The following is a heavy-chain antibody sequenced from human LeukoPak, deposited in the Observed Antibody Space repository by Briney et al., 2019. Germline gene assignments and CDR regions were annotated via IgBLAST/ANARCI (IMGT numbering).Heavy chain of an antibody. J-gene: IGHJ4*02. Sequence: SSETLSLTCTVSGTSITSYHWNWIRQPPGKGLEWIGEINHSGSTNYNPSLKSRVTISVDTSKNQFSLNLSSVTAADTAVYYCAGKSNLTFDYWGQGTLVTVSS. CDR1: GTSITSYH. CDR3: AGKSNLTFDY. D-gene: IGHD4-11*01. V-gene: IGHV4-34*01. CDR2: INHSGST.